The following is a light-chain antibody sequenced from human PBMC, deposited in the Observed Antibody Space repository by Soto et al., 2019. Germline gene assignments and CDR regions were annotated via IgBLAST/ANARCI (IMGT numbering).Light chain of an antibody. CDR3: SSYTSSNSYV. J-gene: IGLJ1*01. V-gene: IGLV2-14*01. Sequence: QSALTQPASVSGSPGQSITISCTGTSSDFNTYNSVSWYQQYPGKAPKLMIHDVSNRPSGLSSRVSGSKSGNTASLTISGLQAEDEADYYCSSYTSSNSYVFGSGTKLTVL. CDR2: DVS. CDR1: SSDFNTYNS.